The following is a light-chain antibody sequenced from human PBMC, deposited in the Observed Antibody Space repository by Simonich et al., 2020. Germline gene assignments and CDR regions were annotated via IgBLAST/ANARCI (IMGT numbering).Light chain of an antibody. Sequence: QSALTQPASVSGSPGQSITLSCTGTSSDVGGYNYVSWYQQHPGKAPKLMIYDVSKRPSGVPDRFSGSKSGNTASLTVSGLQAEDEADYYCSSYTSSSTVVFGGGTKLTVL. V-gene: IGLV2-14*01. CDR3: SSYTSSSTVV. CDR1: SSDVGGYNY. J-gene: IGLJ2*01. CDR2: DVS.